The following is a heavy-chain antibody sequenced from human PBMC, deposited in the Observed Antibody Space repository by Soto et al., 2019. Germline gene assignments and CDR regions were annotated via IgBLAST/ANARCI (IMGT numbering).Heavy chain of an antibody. J-gene: IGHJ4*02. CDR2: IYYSGST. D-gene: IGHD4-17*01. CDR3: ARPAEGDYLAVDY. V-gene: IGHV4-39*01. Sequence: SETLSLTCTVSGGSISSSSYYWGWIRQPPGKGLEWIGSIYYSGSTYYNPSLKSRVTISVDTSKNQFSLKLSSVTAADTAVYYCARPAEGDYLAVDYWGQGTLVTVSS. CDR1: GGSISSSSYY.